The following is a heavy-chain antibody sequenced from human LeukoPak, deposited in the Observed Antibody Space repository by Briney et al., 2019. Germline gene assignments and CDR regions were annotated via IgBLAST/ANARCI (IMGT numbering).Heavy chain of an antibody. D-gene: IGHD3-10*01. CDR3: ARDLSGSGKPDY. Sequence: GASVKVSCKASGGTFSSYAISWVRQALGQGLEWMGGIIPIFGTANYAQKFQGRVTITADESTSTAYMELSSLRSEDTAVYYCARDLSGSGKPDYWGQGTLVTVSS. J-gene: IGHJ4*02. CDR1: GGTFSSYA. CDR2: IIPIFGTA. V-gene: IGHV1-69*13.